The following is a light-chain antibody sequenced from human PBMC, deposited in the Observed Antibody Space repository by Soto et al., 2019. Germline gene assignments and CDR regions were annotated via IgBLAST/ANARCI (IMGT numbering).Light chain of an antibody. CDR2: EVS. V-gene: IGLV2-14*01. CDR3: SSYTSSSTRV. J-gene: IGLJ3*02. Sequence: SALTQPASVSGSPGQSITISCTGTSSDVGGYNYVSWYQHHPGKAPKLMIYEVSNRPSGISNRFSGSKSGNTASLTISGLQAEDEADYYCSSYTSSSTRVFGGGTKLTVL. CDR1: SSDVGGYNY.